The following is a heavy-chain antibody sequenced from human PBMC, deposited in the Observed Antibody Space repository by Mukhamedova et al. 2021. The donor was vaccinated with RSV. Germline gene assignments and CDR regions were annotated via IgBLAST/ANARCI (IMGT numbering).Heavy chain of an antibody. CDR2: INHSGST. Sequence: WIGEINHSGSTNYNPSLKSRVTISVDTSKNQFSLKLSSVTAADTAMYYCARGGYDYVWGSYRPCFDYW. D-gene: IGHD3-16*02. V-gene: IGHV4-34*01. CDR3: ARGGYDYVWGSYRPCFDY. J-gene: IGHJ4*01.